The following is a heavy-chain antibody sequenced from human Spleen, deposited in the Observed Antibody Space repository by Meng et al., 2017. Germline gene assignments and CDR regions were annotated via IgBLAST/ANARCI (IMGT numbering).Heavy chain of an antibody. CDR1: GYSFTNYW. D-gene: IGHD2-15*01. J-gene: IGHJ3*02. Sequence: GESLKISCEGSGYSFTNYWIGWVRQMPGKGLEWVAIIYPGDSDTRYSPSFEGQVTISADNSISTAYLQWTDLKASDTAMFYCARPLRYCSGGSCSAFDIWGQGTMVTVSS. CDR2: IYPGDSDT. CDR3: ARPLRYCSGGSCSAFDI. V-gene: IGHV5-51*01.